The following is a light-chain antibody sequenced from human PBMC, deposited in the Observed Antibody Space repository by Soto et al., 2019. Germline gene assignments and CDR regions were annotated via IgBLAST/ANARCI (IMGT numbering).Light chain of an antibody. CDR3: QQYGNSGVT. CDR2: GVS. CDR1: QSFNSNY. J-gene: IGKJ3*01. Sequence: EIVMTQSPATLSVSPGERATRSCRASQSFNSNYLAWHQQKPGQAPRLLIYGVSSRATGTPDRFSGSGSGTDFTLTISRLEPEDFAVYYCQQYGNSGVTFGPGTKVDIK. V-gene: IGKV3-20*01.